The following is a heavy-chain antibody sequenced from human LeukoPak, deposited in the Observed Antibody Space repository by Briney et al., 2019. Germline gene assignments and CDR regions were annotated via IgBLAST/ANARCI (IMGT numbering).Heavy chain of an antibody. D-gene: IGHD3-10*01. J-gene: IGHJ3*02. CDR1: SVRGKGVD. Sequence: SVRGKGVDLGGRRKTQKKDLAWIGYIDYSGSTYYNPSLKSRVTISVDTSKNQFSLKLSSVTAADTAVYYCARETRGAFDIWGQGTMVAVSS. CDR2: IDYSGST. CDR3: ARETRGAFDI. V-gene: IGHV4-30-4*01.